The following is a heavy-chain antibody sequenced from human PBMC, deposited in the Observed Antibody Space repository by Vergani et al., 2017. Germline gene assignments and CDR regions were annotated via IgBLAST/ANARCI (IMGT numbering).Heavy chain of an antibody. CDR3: ASSGSHCSSTSCPNAYFDY. CDR2: IYPGDSDT. V-gene: IGHV5-51*01. Sequence: VQLVQSGAEVKKPGASVKFSCKASGYTFTGYYMHWVRQAPGQGLEWMGIIYPGDSDTRYSPSFQGQVTISADKSISTAYLQWSSLKASDTAMYYCASSGSHCSSTSCPNAYFDYWGQGTLVTVSS. D-gene: IGHD2-2*01. J-gene: IGHJ4*02. CDR1: GYTFTGYY.